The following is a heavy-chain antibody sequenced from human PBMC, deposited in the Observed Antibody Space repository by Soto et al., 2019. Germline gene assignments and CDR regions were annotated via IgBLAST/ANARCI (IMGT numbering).Heavy chain of an antibody. J-gene: IGHJ6*02. Sequence: QVQLVQSGAEVKKPGASVKVSCKASGYAFTTYDINWVRQATGQGPEWMGWMNPNSGHTVYAQKVQVRVTMTRDISINTACMELSSLRSEDRAVYYCARGIIWFGGYGMDVWGQGARVTVSS. CDR1: GYAFTTYD. D-gene: IGHD3-10*01. CDR3: ARGIIWFGGYGMDV. V-gene: IGHV1-8*01. CDR2: MNPNSGHT.